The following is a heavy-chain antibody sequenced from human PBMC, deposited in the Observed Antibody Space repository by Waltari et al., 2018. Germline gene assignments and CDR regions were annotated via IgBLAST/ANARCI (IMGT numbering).Heavy chain of an antibody. CDR2: ISWNSGSI. Sequence: EVQLVESGGGLVQPGRSLRLSCAVSGFTFDDYAMHWVRQAPGKGLEWVSGISWNSGSIGYADSVKGRFTISRDNAKNSLYLQMNSLRAEDTALYYCASLSEHDVDYWGQGTLVTVSS. CDR3: ASLSEHDVDY. CDR1: GFTFDDYA. J-gene: IGHJ4*02. D-gene: IGHD3-16*01. V-gene: IGHV3-9*01.